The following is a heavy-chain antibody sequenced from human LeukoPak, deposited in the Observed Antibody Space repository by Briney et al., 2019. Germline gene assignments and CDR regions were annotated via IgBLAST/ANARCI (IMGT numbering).Heavy chain of an antibody. CDR3: TTEPPWDV. J-gene: IGHJ6*02. Sequence: GGSLRLSCAASGFTFSNAWMRWVRQAPGKGLEWVSRIKSKTDGGTTDYAAPVKGRFTISRDDSKNTLYLQMNSLKTEDTAVYYCTTEPPWDVWGQGTTVTVSS. CDR2: IKSKTDGGTT. V-gene: IGHV3-15*01. CDR1: GFTFSNAW.